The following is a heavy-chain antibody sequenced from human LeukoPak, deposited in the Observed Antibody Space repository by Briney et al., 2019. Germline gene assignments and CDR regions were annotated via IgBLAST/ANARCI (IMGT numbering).Heavy chain of an antibody. CDR2: INPNSGGT. J-gene: IGHJ3*02. CDR1: GYTFTGYY. Sequence: GASVKVSCKASGYTFTGYYMHWVRQAPGQGLEWMGWINPNSGGTNYAQKFQGRVTMTRDTSISTAYMELSSLRSEDTAVYYCARCEVGATTLEAFDIWGQGTMVTVSS. V-gene: IGHV1-2*02. CDR3: ARCEVGATTLEAFDI. D-gene: IGHD1-26*01.